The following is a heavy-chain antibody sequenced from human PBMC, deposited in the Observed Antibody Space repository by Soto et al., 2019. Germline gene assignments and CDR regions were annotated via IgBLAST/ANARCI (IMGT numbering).Heavy chain of an antibody. CDR2: IKHSGST. V-gene: IGHV4-34*01. CDR1: GGSFSGYY. J-gene: IGHJ6*02. Sequence: PSETLSLTCAVYGGSFSGYYWSWIRQPPGKGLEWIGEIKHSGSTNYNPSLKSRVTISVDTSKNQFSLKLSSVTAADTAVYYCARAGTGYYYYYGMDVWGQGTTVTVSS. D-gene: IGHD6-13*01. CDR3: ARAGTGYYYYYGMDV.